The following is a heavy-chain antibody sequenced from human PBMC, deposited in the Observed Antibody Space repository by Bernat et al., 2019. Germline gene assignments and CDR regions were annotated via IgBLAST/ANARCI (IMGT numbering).Heavy chain of an antibody. V-gene: IGHV4-30-4*01. J-gene: IGHJ5*02. Sequence: QVQLQQWGAGLLKPSETLSLTCAVSGGSISSGDYYWSWIHQPPGKGLEWIGYIYYSGSTYYNPSLKSRVTISVDTSKNQFSLKLSSVTAADTAVYYCARVFYGGNSDNWFDPWGQGTLVTVSS. D-gene: IGHD4-23*01. CDR2: IYYSGST. CDR1: GGSISSGDYY. CDR3: ARVFYGGNSDNWFDP.